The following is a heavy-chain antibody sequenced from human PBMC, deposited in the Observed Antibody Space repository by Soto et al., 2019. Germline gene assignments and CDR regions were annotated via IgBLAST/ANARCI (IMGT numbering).Heavy chain of an antibody. D-gene: IGHD6-13*01. CDR3: AKDPGYSSSWSLFYYYYGMDV. CDR2: ISYDGSNK. CDR1: GFTFSSYG. J-gene: IGHJ6*02. V-gene: IGHV3-30*18. Sequence: GGSLRLSCAASGFTFSSYGMHWVRQAPGKGLEWVAVISYDGSNKYYADSVKGRFTISRDNSKNTLYLQMNSLRAEDTTVYYCAKDPGYSSSWSLFYYYYGMDVWGQGTTVTVSS.